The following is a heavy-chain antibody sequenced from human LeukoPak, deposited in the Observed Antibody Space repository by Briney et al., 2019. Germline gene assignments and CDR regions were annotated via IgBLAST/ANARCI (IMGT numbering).Heavy chain of an antibody. V-gene: IGHV1-18*01. CDR2: ISAYNGNT. J-gene: IGHJ4*02. D-gene: IGHD2-2*01. CDR3: ARDRARSSTSCPDY. Sequence: ASVKVSCKASGYTFTSYGISWVRQAPGQGLEWMGWISAYNGNTNYAQKLQGRVTMTTDTSTSTAYMELRSLRSDDTAVYCCARDRARSSTSCPDYWGQGTLVTVSS. CDR1: GYTFTSYG.